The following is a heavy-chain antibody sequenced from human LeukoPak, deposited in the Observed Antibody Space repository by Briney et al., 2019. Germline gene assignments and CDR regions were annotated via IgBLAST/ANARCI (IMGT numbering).Heavy chain of an antibody. CDR2: ISGSGGST. Sequence: GGSLRLSCAASGFTFNNYGMNWVRQAPGKGLEWVSAISGSGGSTYYADSVKGRFTISRDNSKNTLYLQMNSLSAEDTAVYYCAKGMLRGVIITLWGQGTLVTVSS. J-gene: IGHJ4*02. CDR1: GFTFNNYG. D-gene: IGHD3-10*01. V-gene: IGHV3-23*01. CDR3: AKGMLRGVIITL.